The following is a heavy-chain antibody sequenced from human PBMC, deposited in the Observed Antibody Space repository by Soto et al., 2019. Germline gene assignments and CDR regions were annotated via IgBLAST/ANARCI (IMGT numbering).Heavy chain of an antibody. CDR1: GFTFSSYS. CDR2: ISSSSSYI. V-gene: IGHV3-21*01. Sequence: EVQLVESGGGLVKPGGSLRLSCAASGFTFSSYSMNWVRQAPGKGLEWVSSISSSSSYIYYADSVKGRCTISRDNAKNSLYLQMNSLRAEETAVYYCARDNSYRPDYGMDVWGQGTTVTVSS. J-gene: IGHJ6*02. D-gene: IGHD5-18*01. CDR3: ARDNSYRPDYGMDV.